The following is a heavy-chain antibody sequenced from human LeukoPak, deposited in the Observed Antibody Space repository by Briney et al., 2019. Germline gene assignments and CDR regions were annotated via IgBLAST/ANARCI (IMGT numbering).Heavy chain of an antibody. V-gene: IGHV3-15*01. CDR2: IYSKADGGTI. CDR3: TRGSNRYDSSDLDN. J-gene: IGHJ4*02. CDR1: GFTFSNAW. D-gene: IGHD3-22*01. Sequence: GSLRLSCAASGFTFSNAWMNWVRQAPGKGLEWVGRIYSKADGGTIEYPAPVKGRFTISRDDSKNTLYLQMNSLKTEDTAVYYCTRGSNRYDSSDLDNWGQGTLVTVSS.